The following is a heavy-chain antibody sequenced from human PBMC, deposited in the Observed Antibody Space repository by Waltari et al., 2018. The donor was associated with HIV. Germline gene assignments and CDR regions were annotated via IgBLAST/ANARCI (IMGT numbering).Heavy chain of an antibody. J-gene: IGHJ4*02. CDR3: VRGYRECGDCKGTLDY. CDR2: MNPNSGNT. D-gene: IGHD2-21*02. Sequence: QVQLVQSGAEVEKPGASVKVTCKASGYTFTSFDINWVRQATGQGLEWMGWMNPNSGNTGYAQKIQGRVTMTRNTSISTAYMELSSLRSEDTAVYFCVRGYRECGDCKGTLDYWGQGTPVTVSS. V-gene: IGHV1-8*01. CDR1: GYTFTSFD.